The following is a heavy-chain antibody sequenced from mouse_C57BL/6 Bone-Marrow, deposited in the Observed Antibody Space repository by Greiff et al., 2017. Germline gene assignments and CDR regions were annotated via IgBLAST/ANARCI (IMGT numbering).Heavy chain of an antibody. D-gene: IGHD2-3*01. CDR2: ISDGGSYT. CDR1: GFTFSSSA. CDR3: ARVPVYDYAMDY. V-gene: IGHV5-4*03. Sequence: EVKVVESGGGLVKPGGSLKLSCAASGFTFSSSAMSWVRQTPEKRLEWVATISDGGSYTYYPDNVKGRFTISRDNAKNNLYLQMSTLKSEDTAMYYCARVPVYDYAMDYWGQGTSVTGSS. J-gene: IGHJ4*01.